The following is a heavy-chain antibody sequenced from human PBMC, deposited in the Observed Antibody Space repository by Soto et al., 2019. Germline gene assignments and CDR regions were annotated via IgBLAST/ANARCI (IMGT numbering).Heavy chain of an antibody. CDR2: IRNKPNNYAT. J-gene: IGHJ6*02. Sequence: EVQLVESGGGLVQPGGSLKLSCAASGFTFSGSAMHWVRQASGKGLEWVGRIRNKPNNYATAYAASVKGRFTISRDDSKNTAYLKMNSLKTEDTAVYYCASKHGHGYYYGMDVWGQGTTVTVSS. CDR1: GFTFSGSA. CDR3: ASKHGHGYYYGMDV. V-gene: IGHV3-73*01.